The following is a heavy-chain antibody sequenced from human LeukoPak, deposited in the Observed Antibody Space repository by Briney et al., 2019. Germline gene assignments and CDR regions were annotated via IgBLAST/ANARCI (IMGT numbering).Heavy chain of an antibody. Sequence: GGSLRLSCAASGFTFSSYEMNWVRQAPGKGLEWVSYISSSGGTIYFADSVKGRFTISRDNAKNSLYLQMSSLRAEDTAVYDCARDRAQEYGGQGKVVTVSS. D-gene: IGHD6-6*01. CDR2: ISSSGGTI. J-gene: IGHJ4*02. CDR1: GFTFSSYE. V-gene: IGHV3-48*03. CDR3: ARDRAQEY.